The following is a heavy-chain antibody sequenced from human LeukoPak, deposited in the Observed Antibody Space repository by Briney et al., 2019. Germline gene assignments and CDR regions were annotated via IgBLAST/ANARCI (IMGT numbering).Heavy chain of an antibody. CDR1: HYSISSGYY. J-gene: IGHJ4*02. CDR3: ARGGRVYADLKIDY. CDR2: IFHSGNT. Sequence: TSETLSLTCTVSHYSISSGYYWGWIRQPPGKGLEWIGSIFHSGNTYYNPSLKSRVTISVDTSKNQFSLKLGSVTAADTAVYYCARGGRVYADLKIDYWGQGTLVTVSS. D-gene: IGHD4-17*01. V-gene: IGHV4-38-2*02.